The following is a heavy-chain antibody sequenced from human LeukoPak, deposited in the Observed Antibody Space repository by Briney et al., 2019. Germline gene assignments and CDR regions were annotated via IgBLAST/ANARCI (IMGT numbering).Heavy chain of an antibody. D-gene: IGHD3-10*01. J-gene: IGHJ4*02. CDR1: GFTFSNAW. V-gene: IGHV3-15*07. CDR2: IKSKTDGGTT. CDR3: TTGLMVRGLSLRDY. Sequence: GGSLRLSRAASGFTFSNAWMNWVRQAPGKGLEWVGRIKSKTDGGTTDYVAPVKGRFTISRDDSKNTLYLQMNSLKTEDTAVYYCTTGLMVRGLSLRDYWGQGTLVTVSS.